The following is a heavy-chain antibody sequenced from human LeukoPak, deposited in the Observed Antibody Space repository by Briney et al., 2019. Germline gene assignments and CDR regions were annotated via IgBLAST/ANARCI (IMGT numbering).Heavy chain of an antibody. J-gene: IGHJ6*02. CDR2: ISGSGGSR. V-gene: IGHV3-23*01. CDR3: ASPIAVRQGYYYYGMDV. D-gene: IGHD6-6*01. CDR1: GFTFSSYA. Sequence: PGGSLRLSCAASGFTFSSYAMSWVRQAPGKGLEWVSAISGSGGSRYYADAVKGRFTISRDNSKNTLYLQMNSLRAEDTAVYYRASPIAVRQGYYYYGMDVWGQGTTVTVSS.